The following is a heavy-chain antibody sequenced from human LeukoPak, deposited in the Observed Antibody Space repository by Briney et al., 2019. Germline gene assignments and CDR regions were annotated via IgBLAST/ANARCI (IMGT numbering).Heavy chain of an antibody. CDR1: GGSFSGYY. D-gene: IGHD1-1*01. CDR3: ARGTDPYKVAY. Sequence: SETLSLTCAVYGGSFSGYYWSWIRQSPGEGLEWIGEIHPSGSLHYNPSLESRINISPDTSKNQFSLKLSSVTIADTAVYYCARGTDPYKVAYWGPGTLVTVSS. CDR2: IHPSGSL. V-gene: IGHV4-34*01. J-gene: IGHJ4*02.